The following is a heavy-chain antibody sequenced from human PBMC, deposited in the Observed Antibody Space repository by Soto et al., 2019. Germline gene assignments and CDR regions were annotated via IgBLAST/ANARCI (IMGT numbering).Heavy chain of an antibody. CDR3: AKDLGWLVPSFLFDY. CDR2: ISYDGSNK. Sequence: QAAGSLRLSCAASGFTFSSYGMHWVRQAPGKGLEWVAVISYDGSNKYYADSVKGRFTISRDNSKNTLYLQMNSLRAEDTAVYYCAKDLGWLVPSFLFDYWGQGTLVTVSS. D-gene: IGHD6-19*01. CDR1: GFTFSSYG. V-gene: IGHV3-30*18. J-gene: IGHJ4*02.